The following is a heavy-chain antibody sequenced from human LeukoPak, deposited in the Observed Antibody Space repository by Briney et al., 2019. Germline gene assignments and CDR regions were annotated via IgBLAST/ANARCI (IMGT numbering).Heavy chain of an antibody. J-gene: IGHJ4*02. CDR2: IYYSGST. CDR1: GGSISSGGYY. CDR3: ARQGRDSSGSFDY. V-gene: IGHV4-31*03. D-gene: IGHD3-22*01. Sequence: SETLSLTCTVSGGSISSGGYYWSWIRQHPGKGLEWIGYIYYSGSTYYNPSLKSRVTISVDTSKNQFSLKLSSVTAADTAVYYCARQGRDSSGSFDYWGRGTLVTVSS.